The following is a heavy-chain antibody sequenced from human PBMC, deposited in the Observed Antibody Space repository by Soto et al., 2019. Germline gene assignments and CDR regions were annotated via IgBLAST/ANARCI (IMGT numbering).Heavy chain of an antibody. CDR1: GGTFSSYA. CDR3: ARLQRGYCSGGSCYAVPVYYYYGMDV. J-gene: IGHJ6*02. Sequence: ASVKVSCKASGGTFSSYAISWVRQAPGQGLEWMGGIIPIFGTADYAQKFQGRVTITADESTSTAYMELSSLRSEDTAVYYCARLQRGYCSGGSCYAVPVYYYYGMDVWGQGTTVT. D-gene: IGHD2-15*01. CDR2: IIPIFGTA. V-gene: IGHV1-69*13.